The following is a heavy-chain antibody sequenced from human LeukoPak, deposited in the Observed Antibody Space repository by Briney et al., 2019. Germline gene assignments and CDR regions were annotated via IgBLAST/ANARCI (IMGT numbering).Heavy chain of an antibody. CDR2: ISYDGSNK. V-gene: IGHV3-30*18. D-gene: IGHD6-13*01. CDR1: GFTFSSYG. Sequence: PGGSLRLSCAASGFTFSSYGMHWVRQAPGKGLEWVAVISYDGSNKYYADSVKGRFTISRDNSKNTLYLQMNSLRAEDTAVYHCAKDGSSSWFRDDYWGQGTLVTVSS. CDR3: AKDGSSSWFRDDY. J-gene: IGHJ4*02.